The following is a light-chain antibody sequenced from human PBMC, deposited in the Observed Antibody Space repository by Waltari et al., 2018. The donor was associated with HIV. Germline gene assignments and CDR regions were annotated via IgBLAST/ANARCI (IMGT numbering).Light chain of an antibody. Sequence: QSVLTQPPSASGTPGPRVTISCSGSSSNIGTSPVDWYQQLAGSAPKLLIYRSDLRPSGVPDRFSGSKSATSASLAISGLQSEDEATYYCASWDDSLNGVIFGGGTELTVL. J-gene: IGLJ2*01. V-gene: IGLV1-44*01. CDR2: RSD. CDR1: SSNIGTSP. CDR3: ASWDDSLNGVI.